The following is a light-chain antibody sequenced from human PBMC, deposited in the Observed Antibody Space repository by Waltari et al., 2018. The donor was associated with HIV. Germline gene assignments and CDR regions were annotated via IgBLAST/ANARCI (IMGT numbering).Light chain of an antibody. CDR1: TGPVGNGHY. CDR2: SST. CDR3: MLFFRTSYL. Sequence: QTVVTQEPSLTVSPGGTITLTCSSATGPVGNGHYVHWFQQKPGQPPRPLIYSSTRSPPLTPERFSGSLVGDRAALTLSNVWPEDQADYYCMLFFRTSYLFGGGTKVTVL. V-gene: IGLV7-43*01. J-gene: IGLJ2*01.